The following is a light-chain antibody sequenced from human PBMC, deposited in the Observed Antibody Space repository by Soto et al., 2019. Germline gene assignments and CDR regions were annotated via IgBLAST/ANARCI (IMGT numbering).Light chain of an antibody. CDR1: SGDVGYYNY. V-gene: IGLV2-11*01. CDR2: DVT. CDR3: CSYAGTPRYV. Sequence: QSALTQPRSVSGSPGQSVTISCTGTSGDVGYYNYVSWYQQHPDKAPKVMIYDVTERPSGVPDRFSGSKSGNTASLTISGLQAEDEADYYCCSYAGTPRYVLGTGTKLTVL. J-gene: IGLJ1*01.